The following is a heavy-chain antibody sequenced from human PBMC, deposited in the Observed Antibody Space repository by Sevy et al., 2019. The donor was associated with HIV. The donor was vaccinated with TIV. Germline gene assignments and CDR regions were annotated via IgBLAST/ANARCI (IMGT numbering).Heavy chain of an antibody. CDR1: GFTFSGSA. D-gene: IGHD3-3*01. V-gene: IGHV3-73*01. CDR2: IRSKTNSYAT. Sequence: GGSLRLSCAASGFTFSGSAMHWVRQASGKGLGWVGRIRSKTNSYATAYAESVKGRFTISRDDSKNTAYLQMNSLKTEDTAVYYCTSPFTYYGFWSAYPMEDYWGQGTLVTVS. J-gene: IGHJ4*02. CDR3: TSPFTYYGFWSAYPMEDY.